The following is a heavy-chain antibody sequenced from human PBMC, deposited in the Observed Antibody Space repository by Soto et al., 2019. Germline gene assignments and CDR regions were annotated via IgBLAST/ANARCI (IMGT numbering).Heavy chain of an antibody. CDR2: ISGSGGST. CDR3: ERRARPDFYYMDV. CDR1: GFTFSSYA. D-gene: IGHD6-6*01. V-gene: IGHV3-23*01. J-gene: IGHJ6*03. Sequence: GGSLRLSCAASGFTFSSYAMSWVRQAPGKGLEWVSAISGSGGSTYYADSVKGRFTISRDNSKNTLYLQMNSLRAEDTAVYYCERRARPDFYYMDVWGKGTTVTVSS.